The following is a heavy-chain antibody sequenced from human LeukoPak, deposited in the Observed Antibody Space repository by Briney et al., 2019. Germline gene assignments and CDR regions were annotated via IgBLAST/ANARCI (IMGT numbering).Heavy chain of an antibody. CDR2: FYYSGST. J-gene: IGHJ4*02. CDR3: TTTTRGWYGVGDY. D-gene: IGHD6-19*01. V-gene: IGHV4-39*01. CDR1: GDSISSSTYY. Sequence: SETLSLTCTVSGDSISSSTYYWGWIRQPPGKGLEWIGSFYYSGSTYYNASLKSRVTISVDTSKNQFSLKLSSVTAADTAVYYCTTTTRGWYGVGDYWGQGTLVTVSS.